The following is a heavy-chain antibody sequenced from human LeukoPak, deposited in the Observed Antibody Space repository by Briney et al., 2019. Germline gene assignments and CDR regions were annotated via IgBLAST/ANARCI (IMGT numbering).Heavy chain of an antibody. CDR1: GFTFSSYS. CDR2: ISSSSSTI. J-gene: IGHJ4*02. D-gene: IGHD5-12*01. Sequence: GGSLRLSCAASGFTFSSYSMNWVRQAPGKGLEWVSYISSSSSTIYYADSVKGRFTISRDNSKNTLYLQMNSLRADDTAMYYCARGPWMVATITAFDYWGQGTPVTVSS. CDR3: ARGPWMVATITAFDY. V-gene: IGHV3-48*01.